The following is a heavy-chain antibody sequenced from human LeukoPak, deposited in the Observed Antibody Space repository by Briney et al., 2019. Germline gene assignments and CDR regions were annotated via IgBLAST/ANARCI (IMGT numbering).Heavy chain of an antibody. CDR2: ISGGGGNT. CDR3: AKGYSSGWPYYFDY. V-gene: IGHV3-23*01. CDR1: GFTFSSFA. D-gene: IGHD6-25*01. J-gene: IGHJ4*02. Sequence: PGGSLRLSCAASGFTFSSFAMTWVRQAPGKGLEWVSAISGGGGNTYYADSVKGRSTISRDNSKNTLYLQMNSLRAEDTAVYYCAKGYSSGWPYYFDYWGQGTLVTVSS.